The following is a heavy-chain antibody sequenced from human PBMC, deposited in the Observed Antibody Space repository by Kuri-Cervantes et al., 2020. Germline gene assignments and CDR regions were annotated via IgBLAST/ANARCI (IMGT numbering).Heavy chain of an antibody. J-gene: IGHJ4*02. D-gene: IGHD3-22*01. Sequence: LSLTCAASGFTFSSYAMHWVRQAPGKGLEWVAVISYDGSNKYYADSVKGRFTISRGNSKNTLYLQMNSLRAEDTAVYYCAKEAHSSGYLGFWGQGTLVTVSS. CDR2: ISYDGSNK. CDR3: AKEAHSSGYLGF. CDR1: GFTFSSYA. V-gene: IGHV3-30-3*01.